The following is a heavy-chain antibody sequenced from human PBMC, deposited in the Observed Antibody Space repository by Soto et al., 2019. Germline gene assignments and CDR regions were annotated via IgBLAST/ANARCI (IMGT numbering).Heavy chain of an antibody. CDR2: ISGSDGRT. V-gene: IGHV3-23*01. J-gene: IGHJ4*02. D-gene: IGHD3-9*01. CDR3: AKGAWLDY. Sequence: EAQLLESGGGLVQPGGSLRLSCVASGFTFITFDMSWVRQAPGKGLEWVSEISGSDGRTYYADSVNRRFTTSRDNSKNTLYLQMNSLRAEDTAVYYCAKGAWLDYWGQGILVTVSS. CDR1: GFTFITFD.